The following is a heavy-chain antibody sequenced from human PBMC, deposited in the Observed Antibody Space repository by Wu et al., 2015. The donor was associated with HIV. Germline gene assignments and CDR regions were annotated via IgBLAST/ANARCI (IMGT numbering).Heavy chain of an antibody. CDR1: GGILSSYA. V-gene: IGHV1-69*05. Sequence: QVQLVQSGTEVKKPGSSVKVSCKVSGGILSSYAIAWVRQAPGQGLEWMGGITGMFGTANYAQKFQGRVTMTTEEITSTAYMELNSLRSDDTAVYYCARGVVRERRFDPWGQGTLVTVSS. CDR2: ITGMFGTA. D-gene: IGHD2-15*01. CDR3: ARGVVRERRFDP. J-gene: IGHJ5*02.